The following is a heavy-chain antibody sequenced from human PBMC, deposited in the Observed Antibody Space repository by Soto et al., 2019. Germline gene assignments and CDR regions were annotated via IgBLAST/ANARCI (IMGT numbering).Heavy chain of an antibody. CDR1: EFTFSRYA. Sequence: PGGSLRLSCAASEFTFSRYAMSWVRQAPGKGLEWVSAISGSGGSTYYADSVKGRFTISRDNSKNTLYLQMNSLRAEDTAVYYCAKLSGFHSSGWYWFDPWGQGTLVTVSS. CDR3: AKLSGFHSSGWYWFDP. D-gene: IGHD6-19*01. J-gene: IGHJ5*02. V-gene: IGHV3-23*01. CDR2: ISGSGGST.